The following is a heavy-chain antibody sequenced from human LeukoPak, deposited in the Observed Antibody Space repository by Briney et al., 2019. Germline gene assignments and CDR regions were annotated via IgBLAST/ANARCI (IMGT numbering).Heavy chain of an antibody. CDR1: GFTFSDYY. CDR3: ARAGGVPITGSGYPNWFDP. CDR2: ISSSSSYI. J-gene: IGHJ5*02. V-gene: IGHV3-11*06. Sequence: GGSLRLSCAASGFTFSDYYMSWIRQAPGKGLEWVSYISSSSSYIYYADSVKGRFTISRDNAKNLLYLQMNSLRAEDTAVYYCARAGGVPITGSGYPNWFDPWGQGTLVTVSS. D-gene: IGHD3-22*01.